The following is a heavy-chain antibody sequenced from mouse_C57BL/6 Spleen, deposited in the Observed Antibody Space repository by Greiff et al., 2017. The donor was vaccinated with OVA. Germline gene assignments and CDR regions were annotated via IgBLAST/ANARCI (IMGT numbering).Heavy chain of an antibody. CDR1: GYTFTSYW. J-gene: IGHJ3*01. CDR2: IYPSDSET. V-gene: IGHV1-61*01. CDR3: ARHYGSSYEAWFAY. D-gene: IGHD1-1*01. Sequence: VQLQQPGAELVRPGSSVKLSCKASGYTFTSYWMDWVKQRPGQGLEWIGNIYPSDSETHYNQKFKDKATLTVDKSSSTAYMQLSSLTSEDSAVYDGARHYGSSYEAWFAYWGQGTLVTVSA.